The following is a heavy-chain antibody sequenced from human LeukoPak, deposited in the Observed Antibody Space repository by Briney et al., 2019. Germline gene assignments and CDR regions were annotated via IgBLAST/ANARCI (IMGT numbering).Heavy chain of an antibody. Sequence: ASVKVSCKASGYSFNVNYMHWVRQAPGQGLEWMGWMNPNTGGTSFAQKFQGRVTMTRDTFISTAYMVLGRLTSDDTAVYYCARGTGTSWFDYWGQGTLVTVSS. J-gene: IGHJ4*02. CDR2: MNPNTGGT. V-gene: IGHV1-2*02. CDR1: GYSFNVNY. CDR3: ARGTGTSWFDY. D-gene: IGHD6-13*01.